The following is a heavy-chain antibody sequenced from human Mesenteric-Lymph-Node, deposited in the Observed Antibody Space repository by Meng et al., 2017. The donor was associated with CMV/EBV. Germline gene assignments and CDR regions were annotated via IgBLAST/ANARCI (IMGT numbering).Heavy chain of an antibody. J-gene: IGHJ4*02. CDR2: IYSGGSST. CDR3: ARIVGIAAAGQYYFDY. CDR1: GFTFSSYA. D-gene: IGHD6-13*01. V-gene: IGHV3-23*03. Sequence: GGSLRLSCAASGFTFSSYAMSWVRQAPGKGLEWVSVIYSGGSSTYYADSVKGRFTISRDNSKNTLYLQMNSLRAEDTAVYYCARIVGIAAAGQYYFDYWGQGTLVTVSS.